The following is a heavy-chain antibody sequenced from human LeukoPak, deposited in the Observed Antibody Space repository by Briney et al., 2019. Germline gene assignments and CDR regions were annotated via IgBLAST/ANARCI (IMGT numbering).Heavy chain of an antibody. J-gene: IGHJ6*04. CDR2: INHSGST. V-gene: IGHV4-34*01. Sequence: ASETLSLTCAVYGGSFSGYYWSWVCQPPGKGLEWIGEINHSGSTNYNPSLKSRVTISVDTSKNQFSLKLSSVTAADTAVYYCARFRGPSLDVWGKGTTVTVSS. CDR3: ARFRGPSLDV. D-gene: IGHD1-26*01. CDR1: GGSFSGYY.